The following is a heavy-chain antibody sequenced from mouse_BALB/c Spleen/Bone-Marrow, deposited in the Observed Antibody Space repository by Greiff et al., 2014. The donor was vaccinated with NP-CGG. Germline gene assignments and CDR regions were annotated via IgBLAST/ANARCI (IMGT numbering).Heavy chain of an antibody. CDR1: GFTFSDYY. CDR3: TRSGKRYGAMDY. D-gene: IGHD2-10*02. CDR2: ISDGGTYT. Sequence: EVKLVESGGGLVKPGGPLKLSCAASGFTFSDYYMYWVRQTPEKRLEWVATISDGGTYTFYPDSVKGRFTISRDNAKNNLYLQMSSLQSEDTAMYYCTRSGKRYGAMDYWGQGTSVTVSS. J-gene: IGHJ4*01. V-gene: IGHV5-4*02.